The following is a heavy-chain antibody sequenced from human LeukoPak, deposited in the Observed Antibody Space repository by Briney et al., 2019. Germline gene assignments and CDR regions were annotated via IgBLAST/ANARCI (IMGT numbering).Heavy chain of an antibody. CDR3: ARGDYYSSGNNWFDP. CDR2: IYYSGST. V-gene: IGHV4-59*01. J-gene: IGHJ5*02. CDR1: GGSISSYY. Sequence: SETLSLTCTVSGGSISSYYWSWIRQPPGKGLEWIGYIYYSGSTNYNPSLKSRVTISVDTSKNQFSLKLSSVTAADTAVYYCARGDYYSSGNNWFDPWGQGTLVTVSS. D-gene: IGHD3-10*01.